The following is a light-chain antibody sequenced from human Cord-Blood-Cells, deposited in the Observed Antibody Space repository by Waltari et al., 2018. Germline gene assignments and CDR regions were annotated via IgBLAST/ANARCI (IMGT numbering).Light chain of an antibody. Sequence: DIQMTQSPSSLSASVGDRVTITCRASQSISSYLNWYQQKPAQAPKLLIYAASSLQSGVPSRFSGSGSGTDFTLTISSLQPEDFATYYCQQSYSTPRTFGQGTKLEIK. J-gene: IGKJ2*01. CDR2: AAS. CDR3: QQSYSTPRT. CDR1: QSISSY. V-gene: IGKV1-39*01.